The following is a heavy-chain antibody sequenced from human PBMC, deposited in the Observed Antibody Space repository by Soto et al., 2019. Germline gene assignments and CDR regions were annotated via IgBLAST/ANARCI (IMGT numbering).Heavy chain of an antibody. Sequence: SETLSLTCAVSGGSISSGGYYWSWIRQLPGKGLEWIGYIYYSGSTYYNPSLKSRVTISVDTSKNQFSLKLISVTAADTAVYYCARRYGYSFDYWGQGTLVTVSS. CDR1: GGSISSGGYY. J-gene: IGHJ4*02. D-gene: IGHD1-1*01. CDR3: ARRYGYSFDY. CDR2: IYYSGST. V-gene: IGHV4-31*11.